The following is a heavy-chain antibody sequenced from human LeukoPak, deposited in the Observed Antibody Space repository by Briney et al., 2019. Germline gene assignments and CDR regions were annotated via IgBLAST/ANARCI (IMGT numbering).Heavy chain of an antibody. J-gene: IGHJ3*02. CDR1: GGSISSSNSY. CDR3: ARGTGGLTLEPFDI. D-gene: IGHD7-27*01. V-gene: IGHV4-61*02. CDR2: VYPSGTT. Sequence: SETLSLTCTVSGGSISSSNSYWNWIRQPAGKGLEWIGRVYPSGTTNYNPSLKSRVTLSVDTSKNQFSLRLSSVTAADTAVYFCARGTGGLTLEPFDIWGQGTMVTVFS.